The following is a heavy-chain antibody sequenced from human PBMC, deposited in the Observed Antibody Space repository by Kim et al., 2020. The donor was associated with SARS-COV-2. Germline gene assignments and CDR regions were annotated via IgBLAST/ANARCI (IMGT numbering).Heavy chain of an antibody. V-gene: IGHV3-23*01. Sequence: GGSLRLSCAASGFTFSNYTMTWVRQAPGKGLEWVSSISSGSVTSYYADSVKGRFTISRDNSENTVYLQMNSLRAEDTAIYYCAKSRGSYGACYFDWWGQGALVTASP. D-gene: IGHD5-18*01. CDR2: ISSGSVTS. CDR3: AKSRGSYGACYFDW. CDR1: GFTFSNYT. J-gene: IGHJ4*02.